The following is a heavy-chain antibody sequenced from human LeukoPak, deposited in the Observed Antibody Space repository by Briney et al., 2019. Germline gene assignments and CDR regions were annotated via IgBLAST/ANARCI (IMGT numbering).Heavy chain of an antibody. V-gene: IGHV4-34*01. D-gene: IGHD5-12*01. Sequence: SSETLSLTCAVYGGSFSGYYWSWIRQPPGKGLEWIGEINHSGSTNYNPSLKSRVTISVDTSKNQFSLKLSSVTAADTAVYYCARGRSWLPSTTYWYFDLWGRGTLVTVSS. CDR2: INHSGST. J-gene: IGHJ2*01. CDR1: GGSFSGYY. CDR3: ARGRSWLPSTTYWYFDL.